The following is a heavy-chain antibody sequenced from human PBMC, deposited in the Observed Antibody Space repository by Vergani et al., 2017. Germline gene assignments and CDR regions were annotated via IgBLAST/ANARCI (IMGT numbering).Heavy chain of an antibody. CDR2: IIPIFGTA. D-gene: IGHD3-3*01. Sequence: QVQLVQSGAEVKKPGSSVKVSCKASGGTFSSYAISWVRQAPGQGLEWMGRIIPIFGTANYAQKFQGRVTITADESTSTAYMELSSLKASDTATYYCAKTHDFSSLYSSYNWFDPWGQGTQVTVSS. CDR1: GGTFSSYA. J-gene: IGHJ5*02. CDR3: AKTHDFSSLYSSYNWFDP. V-gene: IGHV1-69*13.